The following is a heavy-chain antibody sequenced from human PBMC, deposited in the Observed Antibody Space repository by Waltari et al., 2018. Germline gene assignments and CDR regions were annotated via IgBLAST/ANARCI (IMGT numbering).Heavy chain of an antibody. V-gene: IGHV3-48*04. CDR2: ISSSSSAI. CDR1: GFIFSSYS. D-gene: IGHD2-15*01. CDR3: TRSLTSGRGAFDI. J-gene: IGHJ3*02. Sequence: EVQLVESGGGLEQPGGSLRLSCAACGFIFSSYSIYWVLQAPGKGLEWVSYISSSSSAIYYADSVKGRFTISRDNAKNSLYLQMNSLRAEDTAVYYCTRSLTSGRGAFDIWGQGTKVTVSS.